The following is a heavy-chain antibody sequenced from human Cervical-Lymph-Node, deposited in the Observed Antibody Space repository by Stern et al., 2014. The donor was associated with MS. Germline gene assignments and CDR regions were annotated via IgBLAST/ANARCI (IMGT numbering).Heavy chain of an antibody. CDR2: IHPNSGGT. CDR3: ARDSGQWLVFNYYAMDV. J-gene: IGHJ6*02. D-gene: IGHD6-19*01. CDR1: GYTFSDYY. V-gene: IGHV1-2*02. Sequence: EQLVESGAEVQKPGASVKVSCKASGYTFSDYYLYWVRQAPGQGLEWMGWIHPNSGGTKYAQKFQGRVTMTRDTSISTAYMELRRLRSDDTAMYYCARDSGQWLVFNYYAMDVWGQGTTVSVSS.